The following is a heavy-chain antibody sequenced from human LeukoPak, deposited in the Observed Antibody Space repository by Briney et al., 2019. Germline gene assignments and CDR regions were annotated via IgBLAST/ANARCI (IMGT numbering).Heavy chain of an antibody. CDR1: GGSIITSGYY. V-gene: IGHV4-31*03. CDR3: ARGQQWAPPNY. J-gene: IGHJ4*02. Sequence: SEALSLTCTVSGGSIITSGYYWTWIGQHEGRGLQWIGYIYNSGTTYYNPSLRSRVTLSVDTSETRFSLKLNSVTAADTAVYFCARGQQWAPPNYWGQGTLVTVSS. D-gene: IGHD6-19*01. CDR2: IYNSGTT.